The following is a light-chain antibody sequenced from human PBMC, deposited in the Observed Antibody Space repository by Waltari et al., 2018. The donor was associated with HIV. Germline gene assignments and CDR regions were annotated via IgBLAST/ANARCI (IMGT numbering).Light chain of an antibody. J-gene: IGKJ4*01. Sequence: DIQMTQSPSSLSGSVGDSVTITCRASQNINKYLSGYQQKPTKAPKLLIYGASSLQRGVSSRFTGSGSGSDFTLTIRGLQPEDFATYYCQQTYSIPFTFGGGTKVEI. CDR1: QNINKY. V-gene: IGKV1-39*01. CDR2: GAS. CDR3: QQTYSIPFT.